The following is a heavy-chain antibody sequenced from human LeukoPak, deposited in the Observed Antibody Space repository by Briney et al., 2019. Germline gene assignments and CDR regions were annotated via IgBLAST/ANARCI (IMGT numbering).Heavy chain of an antibody. Sequence: GGSLRLSCTASGFIFNDFWMSWVRQAPGEGLEWVANIRQDGGAKNYVDSVKGRFTISRDNAKKSLYLQMNSLRAEDTAVYYCARPPIAATGNWGQGSLVTVSS. V-gene: IGHV3-7*01. CDR3: ARPPIAATGN. CDR1: GFIFNDFW. CDR2: IRQDGGAK. D-gene: IGHD6-13*01. J-gene: IGHJ4*02.